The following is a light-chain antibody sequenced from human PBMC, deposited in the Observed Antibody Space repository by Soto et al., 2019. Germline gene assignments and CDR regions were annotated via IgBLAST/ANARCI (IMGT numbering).Light chain of an antibody. V-gene: IGKV1-5*03. Sequence: DIQMTQSPSTLSASIGDTVNINCRASQSVSRLAWYQQRPGKTPRILIYKASSLETEVPSRFSGSGSGTEYTLTIRNLEPDDFATYYCQQYDGYPWTFGQGTEVEVK. CDR1: QSVSR. CDR3: QQYDGYPWT. CDR2: KAS. J-gene: IGKJ1*01.